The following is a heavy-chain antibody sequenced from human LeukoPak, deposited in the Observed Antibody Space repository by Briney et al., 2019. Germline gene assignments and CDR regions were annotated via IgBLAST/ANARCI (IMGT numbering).Heavy chain of an antibody. Sequence: GASVKVSCKASGYTFTGYYVHWVRQAPGQGLEWMGWINPYSGDTNYAQKFQGRVTMTRDTSISTAYMELSSLKSDDTAVYYCARSIGDFWSGYRPYYMDVWGKGTTVTVSS. D-gene: IGHD3-3*01. CDR3: ARSIGDFWSGYRPYYMDV. CDR1: GYTFTGYY. J-gene: IGHJ6*03. CDR2: INPYSGDT. V-gene: IGHV1-2*02.